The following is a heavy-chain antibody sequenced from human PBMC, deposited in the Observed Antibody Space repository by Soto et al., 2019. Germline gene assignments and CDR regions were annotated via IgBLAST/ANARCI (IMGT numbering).Heavy chain of an antibody. D-gene: IGHD7-27*01. V-gene: IGHV3-21*01. CDR3: AREKLGIGSDAFDI. Sequence: GGSLRLSCAASGFTFSSYSMNWVRQAPGKGLEWVSSISSSSYIYYADSVKGRFTISRDNAKNSLYLQMNSLRAEDTAVYYCAREKLGIGSDAFDIWGQGTMVTVSS. CDR1: GFTFSSYS. CDR2: ISSSSYI. J-gene: IGHJ3*02.